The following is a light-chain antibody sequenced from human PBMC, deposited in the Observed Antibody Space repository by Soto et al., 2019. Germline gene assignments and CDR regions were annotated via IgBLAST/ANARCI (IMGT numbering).Light chain of an antibody. V-gene: IGLV2-8*01. Sequence: QSALTQPPSASGSPGQSVTISCTGTSSDVGGYNYVSWYQQHPGKAPKLMIYEVTKRPSGVPDRFSGSKSGNTASLTVSGLQAEDEADYYCGTWDNSLNARVFGGGTKLTVL. J-gene: IGLJ3*02. CDR2: EVT. CDR1: SSDVGGYNY. CDR3: GTWDNSLNARV.